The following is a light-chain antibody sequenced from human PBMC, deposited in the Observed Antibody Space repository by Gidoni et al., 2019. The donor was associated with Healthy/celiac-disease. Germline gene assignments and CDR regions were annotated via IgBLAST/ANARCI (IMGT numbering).Light chain of an antibody. V-gene: IGKV1-8*01. J-gene: IGKJ3*01. CDR2: AAS. CDR1: QGISSY. CDR3: QQYYSYPFT. Sequence: RMTQSPSSFSASTGDRVTITCRASQGISSYLAWYQPKPGKAPKLLIYAASTLQSGVPSRFSGSGSGTDFTLTISCLQSEDFATYYCQQYYSYPFTFGPXTKVDIK.